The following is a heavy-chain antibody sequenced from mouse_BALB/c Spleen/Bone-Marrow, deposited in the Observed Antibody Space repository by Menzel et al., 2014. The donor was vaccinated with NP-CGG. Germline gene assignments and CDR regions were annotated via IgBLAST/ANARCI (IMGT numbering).Heavy chain of an antibody. CDR3: ARLHYYGYGAY. Sequence: EVKLVESVGGLVQPGGSLKLSCAASGFDFSTFWMSWVRQAPGKGLEWIGEINPDRRTINYAPSLKDKFIISRDNAKNTLYLLMSKVRSEDTALYYCARLHYYGYGAYWGQGTLVTVSA. CDR2: INPDRRTI. J-gene: IGHJ3*01. CDR1: GFDFSTFW. D-gene: IGHD1-2*01. V-gene: IGHV4-1*02.